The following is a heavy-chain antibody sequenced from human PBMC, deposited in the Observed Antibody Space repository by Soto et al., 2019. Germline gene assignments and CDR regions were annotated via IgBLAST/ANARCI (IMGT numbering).Heavy chain of an antibody. Sequence: PRESLKISCKGSGYSFTSYWIGWVRQMPGKGLEWMGIIYPGDSDTRYSPSFQGQVTISADKSISTAYLQWSSLKASDTAMYYCARPIVADILTGYQHYYYGMDVWGQGTTVTVSS. V-gene: IGHV5-51*01. CDR2: IYPGDSDT. CDR1: GYSFTSYW. D-gene: IGHD3-9*01. J-gene: IGHJ6*02. CDR3: ARPIVADILTGYQHYYYGMDV.